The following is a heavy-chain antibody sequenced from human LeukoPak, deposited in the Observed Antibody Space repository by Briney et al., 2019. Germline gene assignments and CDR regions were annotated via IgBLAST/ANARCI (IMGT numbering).Heavy chain of an antibody. J-gene: IGHJ4*02. CDR2: ISGSGGST. D-gene: IGHD6-19*01. CDR1: GFTFSSYG. Sequence: EPGGSLRLSCAASGFTFSSYGMSWVRQAPGKGLEWVSAISGSGGSTYYADSVKGRFTISRDNSKNTLYLQMNSLRAEDTAVYYCAKDRPYGSGWSIVYYFDYWGQGTLVTVSS. V-gene: IGHV3-23*01. CDR3: AKDRPYGSGWSIVYYFDY.